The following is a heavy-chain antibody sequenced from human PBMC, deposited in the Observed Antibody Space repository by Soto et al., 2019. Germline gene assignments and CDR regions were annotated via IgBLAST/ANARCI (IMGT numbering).Heavy chain of an antibody. CDR1: GFSFSTYG. J-gene: IGHJ5*02. D-gene: IGHD1-1*01. CDR2: VSGGSGVT. Sequence: EMQLLESGGGLVQPGGSLRLSCVVSGFSFSTYGVTWVRQAPGKGMEWVCGVSGGSGVTHYTDSVKGRFTISGEDSENPVYLQMHSLRGEDTAVYYCTRWNGYGDLWGQGTLVTVSS. CDR3: TRWNGYGDL. V-gene: IGHV3-23*01.